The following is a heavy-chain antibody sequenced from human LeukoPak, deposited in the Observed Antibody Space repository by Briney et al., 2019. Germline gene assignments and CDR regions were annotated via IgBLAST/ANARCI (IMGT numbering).Heavy chain of an antibody. D-gene: IGHD6-6*01. CDR2: IIPIFGTA. V-gene: IGHV1-69*13. J-gene: IGHJ4*02. CDR3: ARSGPIAARPRPVDY. Sequence: ASVKVSCKASGYTFTSYDISWVRQAPGQGLEWMGGIIPIFGTANYAQKFQGRVTITADESTSTAYMELSSLRSEDTAVYYCARSGPIAARPRPVDYWGQGTLVTVSS. CDR1: GYTFTSYD.